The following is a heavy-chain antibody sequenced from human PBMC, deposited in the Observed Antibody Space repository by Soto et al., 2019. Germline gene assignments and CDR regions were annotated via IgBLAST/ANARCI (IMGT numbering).Heavy chain of an antibody. J-gene: IGHJ4*02. D-gene: IGHD3-10*01. CDR3: AKPSSGSSPYFDY. V-gene: IGHV3-23*01. CDR1: GFTFSSYA. Sequence: EVQLLESGGGLVQPGGSLRLSCAASGFTFSSYAMSWVRQAPGKGLEWVSDISGSGGSTYYADSVKGRFTISRDNSKNTLYLQMNSLRAEDTAVYYGAKPSSGSSPYFDYWGQGTLVTVSS. CDR2: ISGSGGST.